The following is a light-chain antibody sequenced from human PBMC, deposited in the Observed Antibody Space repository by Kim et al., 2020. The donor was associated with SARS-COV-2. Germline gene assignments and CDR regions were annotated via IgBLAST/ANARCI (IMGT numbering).Light chain of an antibody. CDR1: NGDIGAYNY. Sequence: QSITVSCTGTNGDIGAYNYVSWYQQHPGKTPKLMIYDVTCRPSGVSNRFSGSKSGNTASLTISGRQTDDEADYCCTSYTNSGAFVLFGGGTQLTVL. J-gene: IGLJ2*01. V-gene: IGLV2-14*03. CDR3: TSYTNSGAFVL. CDR2: DVT.